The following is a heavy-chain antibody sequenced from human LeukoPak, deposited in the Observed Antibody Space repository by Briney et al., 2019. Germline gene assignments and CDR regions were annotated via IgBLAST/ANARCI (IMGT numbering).Heavy chain of an antibody. CDR3: ARGFHYYDSGGYTWFDP. CDR1: GYTFTSYD. CDR2: MNPNSGNT. J-gene: IGHJ5*02. Sequence: ASVKVSCKASGYTFTSYDINWVRQATGQGLEWMGWMNPNSGNTGYAQKFQGRVTMTRNTSISTAYMELSSLRSEDAAVYYCARGFHYYDSGGYTWFDPWGQGTLVTVSS. D-gene: IGHD3-22*01. V-gene: IGHV1-8*01.